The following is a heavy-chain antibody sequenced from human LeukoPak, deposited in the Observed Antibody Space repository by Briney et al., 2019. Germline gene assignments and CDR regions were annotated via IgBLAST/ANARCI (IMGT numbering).Heavy chain of an antibody. CDR1: GLTVTSNY. J-gene: IGHJ4*01. V-gene: IGHV3-66*01. CDR2: TYSSGDS. Sequence: HPGMSLRLSCAASGLTVTSNYMAWFRQAPGKGLETVSVTYSSGDSYYTASVKGRFTVSRDSSKNTLSLQMDSLKVEDTAVYFCARGVLWSGEPHLDYWGRGILVVVSS. CDR3: ARGVLWSGEPHLDY. D-gene: IGHD3-10*01.